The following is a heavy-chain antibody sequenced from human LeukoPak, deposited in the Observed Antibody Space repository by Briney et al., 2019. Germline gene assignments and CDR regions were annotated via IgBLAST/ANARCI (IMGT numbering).Heavy chain of an antibody. CDR2: ISDSGGAT. Sequence: GGSLRLSCAASGFTFSSYAMKWVRQAPGKRLEWVSGISDSGGATYYVDSVKGRFTISRDNSKNTVYLQMNSLRAEDTAVYYCAKPVRDQLLCSNDYWGQGTLVTVSS. CDR1: GFTFSSYA. D-gene: IGHD2-2*01. V-gene: IGHV3-23*01. J-gene: IGHJ4*02. CDR3: AKPVRDQLLCSNDY.